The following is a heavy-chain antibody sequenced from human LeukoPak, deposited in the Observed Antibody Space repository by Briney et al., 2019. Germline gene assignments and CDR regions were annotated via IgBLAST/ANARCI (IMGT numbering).Heavy chain of an antibody. Sequence: SQTLSLTCTVSGGSISSGGYYWSWIRQHPGKGLEWIGYIYYSGSTYYNPSLKSRVTISVDTSKNQFSLKLSSVTAAYTAVYYCARVADYGLDYWGQGTLVTVSS. V-gene: IGHV4-31*03. D-gene: IGHD4-17*01. CDR3: ARVADYGLDY. J-gene: IGHJ4*02. CDR1: GGSISSGGYY. CDR2: IYYSGST.